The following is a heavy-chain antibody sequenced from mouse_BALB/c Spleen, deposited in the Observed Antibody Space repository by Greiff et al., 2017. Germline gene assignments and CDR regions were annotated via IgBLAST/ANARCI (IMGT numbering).Heavy chain of an antibody. V-gene: IGHV5-6-5*01. Sequence: EVKVVESGGGLVKPGGSLKLSCAASGFTFSSYAMSWVRQTPEKRLEWVASISSGGSTYYPDSVKGRFTISRDNARNILYLQMSSLRSEDTAMYYCARENGNYPAWFAYWGQGTLVTVSA. D-gene: IGHD2-1*01. CDR3: ARENGNYPAWFAY. CDR1: GFTFSSYA. J-gene: IGHJ3*01. CDR2: ISSGGST.